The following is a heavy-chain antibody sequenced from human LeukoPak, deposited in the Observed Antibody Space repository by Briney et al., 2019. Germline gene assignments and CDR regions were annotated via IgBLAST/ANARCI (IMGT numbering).Heavy chain of an antibody. CDR1: GFTFSSYS. J-gene: IGHJ4*02. V-gene: IGHV3-48*04. CDR2: ISSSSTTI. D-gene: IGHD3-10*01. Sequence: QAGGSLRLSCAASGFTFSSYSMNWVRQAPGKGLEWVSYISSSSTTIYYADSVKGRFTISRDNAKNSLYLQMNSLRADDTAVYYCARALGVVRGVIAYWGQGTLVTVSS. CDR3: ARALGVVRGVIAY.